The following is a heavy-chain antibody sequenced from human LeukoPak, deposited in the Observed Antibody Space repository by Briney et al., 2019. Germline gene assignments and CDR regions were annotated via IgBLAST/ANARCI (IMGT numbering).Heavy chain of an antibody. D-gene: IGHD3-10*01. CDR3: ARAFGDYYYYYMDV. J-gene: IGHJ6*03. CDR2: TYTSGST. Sequence: SATLSLTCTVSGGSVSNFYWSWIRQPPGRGLEWIGYTYTSGSTNYNPSLKSRVTMSVDTSKNQFSLKLSSVTATDTAIYYCARAFGDYYYYYMDVWGKGTTVTVSS. V-gene: IGHV4-4*09. CDR1: GGSVSNFY.